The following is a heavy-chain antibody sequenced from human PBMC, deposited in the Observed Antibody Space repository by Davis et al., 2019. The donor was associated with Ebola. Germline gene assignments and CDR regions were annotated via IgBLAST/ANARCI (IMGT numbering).Heavy chain of an antibody. J-gene: IGHJ6*02. Sequence: GESLKISCAASGFTFSSYAMSWVRQAPGKGLEWVSVIYTGGRTYYTDSVKSRFTISRDNSKNTIYLQMNSLRAEDTAVYYCARHYVYDYYMGLDVWGQGTTVTVSS. CDR2: IYTGGRT. CDR3: ARHYVYDYYMGLDV. CDR1: GFTFSSYA. V-gene: IGHV3-66*04. D-gene: IGHD3-10*02.